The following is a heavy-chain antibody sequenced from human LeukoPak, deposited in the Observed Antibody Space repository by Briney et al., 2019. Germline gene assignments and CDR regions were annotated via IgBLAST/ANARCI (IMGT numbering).Heavy chain of an antibody. D-gene: IGHD3-10*01. V-gene: IGHV3-53*01. J-gene: IGHJ4*02. CDR3: VRERFGAYVEN. Sequence: GGSLRLSCAASGFTVGNNRMSWVRQAPGKGLEWVSTVYGGGNTAYAASVKGRFTISRDTSKNTLLLQMNSLRAEDTAVYFCVRERFGAYVENWGQGALVTVSS. CDR2: VYGGGNT. CDR1: GFTVGNNR.